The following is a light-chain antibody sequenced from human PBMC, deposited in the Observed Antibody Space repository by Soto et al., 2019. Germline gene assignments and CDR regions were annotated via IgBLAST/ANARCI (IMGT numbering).Light chain of an antibody. Sequence: EIVLTQSPGTLSLSPGERATLSCRASQSVGSSYLAWYQQKPGQAPRILIYAASSRATGVPERFSGSGSGTDFTLTISRLEPEDFAVYYCRQYGISPPNTFGRGTRLEVK. CDR3: RQYGISPPNT. CDR2: AAS. J-gene: IGKJ5*01. V-gene: IGKV3-20*01. CDR1: QSVGSSY.